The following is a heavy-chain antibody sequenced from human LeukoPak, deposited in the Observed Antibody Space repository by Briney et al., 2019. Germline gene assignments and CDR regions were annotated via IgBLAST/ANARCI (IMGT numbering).Heavy chain of an antibody. CDR1: GYTFTSYY. CDR2: INPSGCST. V-gene: IGHV1-46*01. D-gene: IGHD3-10*01. CDR3: ARVGVRGGNFDY. J-gene: IGHJ4*02. Sequence: SVKVSCKASGYTFTSYYMHWVRQAAGQGLEWMGIINPSGCSTSYSQKLRGRVTMTRDTSTSTVYMELSSLRSEDTAVYYCARVGVRGGNFDYWGQGTLVTVSS.